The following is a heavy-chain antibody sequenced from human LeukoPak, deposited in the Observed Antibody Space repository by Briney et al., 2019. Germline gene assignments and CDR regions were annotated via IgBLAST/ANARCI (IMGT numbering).Heavy chain of an antibody. CDR1: GFTFSSYA. V-gene: IGHV3-30*04. CDR3: AKGHNWNADYYYYYMDV. CDR2: ISYDGSNK. Sequence: GRSLRLSCAASGFTFSSYAMHWVRQAPGKGLEWVAVISYDGSNKYYADSVKGRFTISRDNSKNTLYLQMNSLRAEDTAVYYCAKGHNWNADYYYYYMDVWGKGTTVTISS. D-gene: IGHD1-1*01. J-gene: IGHJ6*03.